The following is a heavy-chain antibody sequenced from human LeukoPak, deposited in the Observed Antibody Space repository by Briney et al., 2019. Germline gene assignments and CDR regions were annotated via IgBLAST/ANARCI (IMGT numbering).Heavy chain of an antibody. D-gene: IGHD2-15*01. CDR1: GYTFTSYG. V-gene: IGHV1-18*01. J-gene: IGHJ6*02. CDR3: ARDPDDIVVVVAATSGMDV. Sequence: ASVKVSCKASGYTFTSYGISWVPQAPGHGLEWMGWISAYNGNTKYAQKLQGRVTMTTDTSTSTAYMELRSLRSDDTAVYYCARDPDDIVVVVAATSGMDVWGQGTTVTVSS. CDR2: ISAYNGNT.